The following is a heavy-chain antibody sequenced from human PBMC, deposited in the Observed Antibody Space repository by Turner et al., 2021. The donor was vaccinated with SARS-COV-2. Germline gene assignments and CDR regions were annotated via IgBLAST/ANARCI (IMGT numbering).Heavy chain of an antibody. CDR1: GGTFSTYA. CDR2: IIPILGTA. CDR3: ARVGVGGSSWPKDFDY. V-gene: IGHV1-69*01. D-gene: IGHD6-13*01. J-gene: IGHJ4*02. Sequence: QVQLVQSGAEVKKPGSSVKVSCKASGGTFSTYAISWVRQAPGQGLEWMGGIIPILGTANYARKFQGRVTITADESPSTAYMGLSSLRSEDTAVYYCARVGVGGSSWPKDFDYWGQGTLVTVSS.